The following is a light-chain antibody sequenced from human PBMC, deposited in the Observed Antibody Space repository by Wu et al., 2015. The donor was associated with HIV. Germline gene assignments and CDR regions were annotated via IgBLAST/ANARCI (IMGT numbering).Light chain of an antibody. V-gene: IGKV3-20*01. CDR3: QQYAGSPLWG. CDR1: QSVSSSY. CDR2: GAS. Sequence: EIVLTQSPGTLSLSPGERATLSCRASQSVSSSYLAWYQQKPGQAPRLLIYGASSRATGIPDRFSGSGSGTDFTLTISRLEPEDFAVYYCQQYAGSPLWGFGQGTKVEIK. J-gene: IGKJ2*03.